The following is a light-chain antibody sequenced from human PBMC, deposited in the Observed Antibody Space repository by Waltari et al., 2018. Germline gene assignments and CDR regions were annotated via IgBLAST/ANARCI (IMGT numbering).Light chain of an antibody. J-gene: IGLJ2*01. Sequence: SYELTQPPSLSVSPGQTATITCSGDKLEDKYVSWYQHKSGQSPVLVIFQDTRRPSGIPERFSGSSSGNTATLTISGTQTLDEADYYCQAWDSRTYVVFGGGTKVTVL. CDR3: QAWDSRTYVV. V-gene: IGLV3-1*01. CDR1: KLEDKY. CDR2: QDT.